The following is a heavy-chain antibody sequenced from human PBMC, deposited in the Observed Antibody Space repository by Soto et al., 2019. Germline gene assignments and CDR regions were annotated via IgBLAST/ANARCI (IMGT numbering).Heavy chain of an antibody. J-gene: IGHJ4*02. D-gene: IGHD3-10*01. Sequence: QVQLQESGPGLVKPSETLSLTCTVSGGSVSSGSHYWSWIRQPPRKGLEWIGYIHYSGTTNYNPSLKRRVIISVDTSKNQLSLKLSSVTAADTAVYYCARGYYGSGSGGYYFDYWGQGTLVTVSS. CDR2: IHYSGTT. V-gene: IGHV4-61*01. CDR1: GGSVSSGSHY. CDR3: ARGYYGSGSGGYYFDY.